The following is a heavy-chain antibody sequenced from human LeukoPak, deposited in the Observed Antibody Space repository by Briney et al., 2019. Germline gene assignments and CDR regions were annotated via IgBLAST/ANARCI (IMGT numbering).Heavy chain of an antibody. CDR2: ISYDGSNK. CDR3: AREFRYYDSSDSDY. J-gene: IGHJ4*02. D-gene: IGHD3-22*01. V-gene: IGHV3-30*03. Sequence: PGGSLRLSCAAPGFTFSSYGMHWVRQAPGKGLEWVAVISYDGSNKYYADSVKGRFTISRDNAKNTLYLQMNSLRAEDTAVYYCAREFRYYDSSDSDYWGQGTLVTVSS. CDR1: GFTFSSYG.